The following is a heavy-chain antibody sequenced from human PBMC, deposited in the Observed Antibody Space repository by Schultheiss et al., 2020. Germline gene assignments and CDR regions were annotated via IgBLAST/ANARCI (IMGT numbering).Heavy chain of an antibody. J-gene: IGHJ4*02. D-gene: IGHD6-13*01. Sequence: GGSLRLSFKGSGYSFTSYWIGWVRQMPGKGLEWMGIIYPGDSDTRYSPSFQGQVTISADKSISTAYLQWSSLKASDTAMYYCARRSSGSWRLFDYWGQGTLVNVSS. V-gene: IGHV5-51*01. CDR1: GYSFTSYW. CDR3: ARRSSGSWRLFDY. CDR2: IYPGDSDT.